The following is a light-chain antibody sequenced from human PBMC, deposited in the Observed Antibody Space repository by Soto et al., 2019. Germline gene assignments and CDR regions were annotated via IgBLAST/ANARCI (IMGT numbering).Light chain of an antibody. Sequence: ALTQPASVSGSPGQSIAVSCTGSSSDVGIYNYVSWYQQHPGKVPKLIIYEVSNRPSGVSNRFSGSKSGNTATLTISGLQAEDEADYYCSSYTTSSTRVFGTGTKV. V-gene: IGLV2-14*01. CDR3: SSYTTSSTRV. CDR1: SSDVGIYNY. J-gene: IGLJ1*01. CDR2: EVS.